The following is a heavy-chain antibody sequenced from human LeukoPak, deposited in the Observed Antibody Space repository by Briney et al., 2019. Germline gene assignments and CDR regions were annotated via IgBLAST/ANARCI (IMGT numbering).Heavy chain of an antibody. CDR2: ISHDGGNK. CDR3: AKDRTVGASYWYFDL. J-gene: IGHJ2*01. D-gene: IGHD1-26*01. CDR1: GFTFSSCG. Sequence: PGGSLRLSCAASGFTFSSCGMTWVRQAPGKGLEWVAVISHDGGNKYYADSVKGRFTISRDSSKNTLFLHMNSLRVEDTAIYYCAKDRTVGASYWYFDLWGRGTLVTVSS. V-gene: IGHV3-30*18.